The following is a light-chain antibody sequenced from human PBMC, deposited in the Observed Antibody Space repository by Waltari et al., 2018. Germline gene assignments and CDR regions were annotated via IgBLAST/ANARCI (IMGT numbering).Light chain of an antibody. V-gene: IGLV1-47*01. CDR1: SSNIGTNS. CDR3: EAWDDSLSGLWV. Sequence: QSVLTQSPSASWTPGQTVTISCSGSSSNIGTNSFYWYQHSPSGVPARFSGSKSGTSASLSISGLRPEDEADYYCEAWDDSLSGLWVFGGGTKLTVL. J-gene: IGLJ3*02.